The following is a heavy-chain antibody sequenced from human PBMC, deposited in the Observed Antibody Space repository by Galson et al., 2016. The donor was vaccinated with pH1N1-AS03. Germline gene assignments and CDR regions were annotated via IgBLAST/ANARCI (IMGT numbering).Heavy chain of an antibody. Sequence: SLRLSCAASGFTFSSYTLKWVRQSPGKGLEWVSSISSSSSYIYYADSVKGRFTISRDNARKSLYLQMDSLRADDTAVYYCARVGRGYGEPDDLWGQGTRVAGTS. D-gene: IGHD5-12*01. V-gene: IGHV3-21*01. CDR3: ARVGRGYGEPDDL. CDR2: ISSSSSYI. CDR1: GFTFSSYT. J-gene: IGHJ5*02.